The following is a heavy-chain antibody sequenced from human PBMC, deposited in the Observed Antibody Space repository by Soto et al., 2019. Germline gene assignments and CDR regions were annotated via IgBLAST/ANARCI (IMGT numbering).Heavy chain of an antibody. D-gene: IGHD5-18*01. V-gene: IGHV4-59*01. Sequence: HVQLQESGPGLVKPSEPLSLTCSVSAGSISRYYWGWVRQSPGEGLEWIAHISYTVDASYNPSLKSRVTMSLDTSKNQIALSLMSVTAADTAVYYCVGSLMSRAMESFDYWGQGTLVTVTS. CDR2: ISYTVDA. CDR3: VGSLMSRAMESFDY. CDR1: AGSISRYY. J-gene: IGHJ4*02.